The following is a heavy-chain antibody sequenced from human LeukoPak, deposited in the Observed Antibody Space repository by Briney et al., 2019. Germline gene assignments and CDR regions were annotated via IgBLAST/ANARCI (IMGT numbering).Heavy chain of an antibody. CDR2: ISGSGGST. J-gene: IGHJ4*02. D-gene: IGHD3-16*02. CDR3: ARLRLGELSVYFDY. Sequence: PGGSLRLSCAASGFTFSSYAMSWVRQAPGKGLEWVSAISGSGGSTYYADSVKGRFTISRDNSKNTLYLQMNSLRAEDTAVYYCARLRLGELSVYFDYWGQGTLVTVSS. V-gene: IGHV3-23*01. CDR1: GFTFSSYA.